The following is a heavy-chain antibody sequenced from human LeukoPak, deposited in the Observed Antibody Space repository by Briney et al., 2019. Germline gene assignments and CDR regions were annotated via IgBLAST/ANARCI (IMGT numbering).Heavy chain of an antibody. V-gene: IGHV3-21*01. J-gene: IGHJ4*02. CDR1: GFTFSNSA. CDR3: ARDPLRYLRVGHYDY. Sequence: GGSLRLSCAASGFTFSNSAMNWVRQVPGKGLEWVSSIDYDSSHIYYAASVRGRFTISRDSARNSVHLQMNSLRVEDTAVYYCARDPLRYLRVGHYDYWGQGTLVAVSS. CDR2: IDYDSSHI. D-gene: IGHD3-9*01.